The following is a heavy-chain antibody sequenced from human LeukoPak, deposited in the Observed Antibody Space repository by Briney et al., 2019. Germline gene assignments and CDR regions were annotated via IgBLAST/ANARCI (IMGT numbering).Heavy chain of an antibody. V-gene: IGHV1-2*04. Sequence: ASVKVSCKASGYTFTGYYMHWVRQAPGQGLEWMGWINPNSGGTNYAQKFQGWVTMTRDTSISTAYMELSRLRSDDTAVYYCAREEQQLAWRQYYFDYWGQGTLVTVSS. J-gene: IGHJ4*02. D-gene: IGHD6-13*01. CDR2: INPNSGGT. CDR1: GYTFTGYY. CDR3: AREEQQLAWRQYYFDY.